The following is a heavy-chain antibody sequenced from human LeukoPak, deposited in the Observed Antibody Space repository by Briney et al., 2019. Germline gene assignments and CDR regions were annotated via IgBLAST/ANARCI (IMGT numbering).Heavy chain of an antibody. CDR2: IYHSGRT. D-gene: IGHD6-13*01. J-gene: IGHJ6*03. CDR1: GYSISSGYY. V-gene: IGHV4-38-2*02. Sequence: SETLSLTCNVSGYSISSGYYWGWIRQPPAKGLEWIGSIYHSGRTHYNPSLKSRVTISGDTSKNQFSLKLSSVTAAETAVYYCARADYSSTWSHDYYYMDVWGKGTTVTVSS. CDR3: ARADYSSTWSHDYYYMDV.